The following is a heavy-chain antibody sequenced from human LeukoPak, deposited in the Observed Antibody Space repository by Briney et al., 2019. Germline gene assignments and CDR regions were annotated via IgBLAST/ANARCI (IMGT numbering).Heavy chain of an antibody. J-gene: IGHJ4*02. V-gene: IGHV3-23*01. Sequence: GGSLRLSCAASGFTFSSYAMSWVRQAPGKGLEWVSGISGSVPSTYYADSVKGRFTISRDNSKNTLYLQMNSLRAEDTAVYYCAKDQLNRFCSGGSCSITHDYWGQGTLVTVSS. CDR3: AKDQLNRFCSGGSCSITHDY. CDR2: ISGSVPST. D-gene: IGHD2-15*01. CDR1: GFTFSSYA.